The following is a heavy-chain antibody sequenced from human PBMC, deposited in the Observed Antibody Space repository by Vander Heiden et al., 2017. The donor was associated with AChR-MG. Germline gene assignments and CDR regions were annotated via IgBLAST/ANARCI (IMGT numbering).Heavy chain of an antibody. D-gene: IGHD1-1*01. CDR2: IIPILGTA. CDR3: AGNRDYYYYGMDV. CDR1: GGTFSSYA. J-gene: IGHJ6*02. V-gene: IGHV1-69*01. Sequence: QVQLVQSGAAVKKPGSSVTVSCKASGGTFSSYAISWVRQAPGQGLEWMGGIIPILGTANYAQKFQGRVTITADESTSTAYMERSSLRSEDTAVYYCAGNRDYYYYGMDVWGQGTTVTVSS.